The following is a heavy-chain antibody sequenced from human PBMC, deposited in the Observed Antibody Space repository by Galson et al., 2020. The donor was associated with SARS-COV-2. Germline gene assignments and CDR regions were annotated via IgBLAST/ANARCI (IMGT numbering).Heavy chain of an antibody. J-gene: IGHJ1*01. Sequence: SETLSLTCTVSGGSISSGTYYWSWIRQPAGKGLEWIGHIYTSGSTNYNPSLKSRVTISVDTSKNQFSLQLSSVTAADTAVYYCARDRGGYYDASGRFFQHWGQGTLVTVSS. CDR1: GGSISSGTYY. V-gene: IGHV4-61*09. CDR3: ARDRGGYYDASGRFFQH. CDR2: IYTSGST. D-gene: IGHD3-16*01.